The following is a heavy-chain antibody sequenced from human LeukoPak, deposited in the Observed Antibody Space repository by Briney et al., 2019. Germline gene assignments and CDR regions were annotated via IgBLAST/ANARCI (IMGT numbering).Heavy chain of an antibody. CDR2: IYTSGST. CDR3: ARETGSSRWFDP. CDR1: GGSNSSYY. D-gene: IGHD1-26*01. J-gene: IGHJ5*02. V-gene: IGHV4-4*07. Sequence: SETLSLTCTVSGGSNSSYYWSWIRQAAGKGLEWIGRIYTSGSTNYNPSLKSRATMSVDMSKNQFSLNLTSVTAADTAVYYCARETGSSRWFDPWGQGTLVTVSS.